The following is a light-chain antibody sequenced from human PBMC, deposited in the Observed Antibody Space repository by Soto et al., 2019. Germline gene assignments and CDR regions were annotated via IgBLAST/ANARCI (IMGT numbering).Light chain of an antibody. V-gene: IGLV2-11*01. J-gene: IGLJ1*01. Sequence: SALTQPRSVSGSPGQSVTISCTGTSSDVGGYDYVSWFQQHPDKAPKLMIYDVTKRPSGVPDRFSGSKSGNTASLIISGLRADDEADYYCCSYAGRYSYVFGTGTKVTVL. CDR2: DVT. CDR3: CSYAGRYSYV. CDR1: SSDVGGYDY.